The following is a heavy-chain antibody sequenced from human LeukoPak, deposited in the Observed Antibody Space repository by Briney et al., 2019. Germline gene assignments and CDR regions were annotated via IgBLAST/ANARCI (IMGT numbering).Heavy chain of an antibody. CDR1: GVTFSKYS. V-gene: IGHV3-30*02. D-gene: IGHD3-22*01. J-gene: IGHJ4*02. CDR3: AKDTLRSAEGYF. CDR2: VRFDTSQI. Sequence: GGSLRLSCATSGVTFSKYSMQWVRQAPGKGLEWVAFVRFDTSQIYYADSVKGRFTISRDKSKSTLYLQMDSLRAEDTAVYYCAKDTLRSAEGYFWSQGILVTVSS.